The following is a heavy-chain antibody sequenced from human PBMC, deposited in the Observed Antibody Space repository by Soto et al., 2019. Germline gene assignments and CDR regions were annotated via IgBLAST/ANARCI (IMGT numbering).Heavy chain of an antibody. V-gene: IGHV6-1*01. CDR2: TYYRSKWYN. Sequence: SLTLSLTCAISGDGVSSNSAAWNWIRQSPSRGLEWLGRTYYRSKWYNDYAVSVKSRITINPDTSKNQFSLQLNSVTPEDTAVYYCARESIVVVPAAPGTYYYGMDVWGQGTTVTVSS. J-gene: IGHJ6*02. CDR1: GDGVSSNSAA. D-gene: IGHD2-2*01. CDR3: ARESIVVVPAAPGTYYYGMDV.